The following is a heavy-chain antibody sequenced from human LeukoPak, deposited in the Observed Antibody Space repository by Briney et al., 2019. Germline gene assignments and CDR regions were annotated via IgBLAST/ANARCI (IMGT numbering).Heavy chain of an antibody. CDR3: ARIFYYTSGSYLSPFDY. D-gene: IGHD3-10*01. V-gene: IGHV4-39*01. Sequence: ASETLSLTCTVSSGSISTSNSYWGWIRQPPGRGLEWIGSTHYSGSTYYNPSLKSRVTISVDTSRNQFSLKLSSVTAADTAVYYCARIFYYTSGSYLSPFDYWGQGTLVTVSS. CDR2: THYSGST. J-gene: IGHJ4*02. CDR1: SGSISTSNSY.